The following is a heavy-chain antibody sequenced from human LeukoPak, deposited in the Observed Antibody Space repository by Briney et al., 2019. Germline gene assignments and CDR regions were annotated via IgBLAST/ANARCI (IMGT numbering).Heavy chain of an antibody. CDR3: ARDLGGTTGPEL. CDR1: GGTFSSYA. J-gene: IGHJ4*02. V-gene: IGHV1-69*01. CDR2: IIPIFGTA. Sequence: GSSVNVSCKASGGTFSSYAISWVRQAPGQGLEWMGGIIPIFGTANYAQKFQGRVTITADESTSTAYMELSSLRSEDTAVYYCARDLGGTTGPELWGQGTLVTVSS. D-gene: IGHD4-11*01.